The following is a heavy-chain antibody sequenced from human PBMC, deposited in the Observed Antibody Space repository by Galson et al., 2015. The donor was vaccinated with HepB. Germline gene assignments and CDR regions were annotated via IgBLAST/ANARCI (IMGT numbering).Heavy chain of an antibody. CDR1: GYTFTSNG. V-gene: IGHV1-18*01. D-gene: IGHD6-13*01. CDR2: ISAYNGNT. Sequence: SVKVSCKASGYTFTSNGISWVRQAPGQGLEWMGWISAYNGNTNYAQKLQGRVTMTTDTSTSTAYMELRSLRSDDTAVYYCARLRALRIAAAGRYFDYWGQGTLVTVSS. J-gene: IGHJ4*02. CDR3: ARLRALRIAAAGRYFDY.